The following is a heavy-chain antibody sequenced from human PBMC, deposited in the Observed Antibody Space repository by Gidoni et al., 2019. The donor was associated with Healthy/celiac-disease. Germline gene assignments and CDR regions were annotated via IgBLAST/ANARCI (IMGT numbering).Heavy chain of an antibody. CDR2: ISVSCGST. D-gene: IGHD1-7*01. CDR3: AKRTGELYYYYYMDV. CDR1: GFTLSSYA. Sequence: EVQLLESGGGLVQPGGSLRLYCAASGFTLSSYAMSWVRHAPGKGLEWVSAISVSCGSTYSADSVKGRFTISRDNSKNTLYLQMHSLRAEDTAVYYCAKRTGELYYYYYMDVWGKGTTVTVSS. J-gene: IGHJ6*03. V-gene: IGHV3-23*01.